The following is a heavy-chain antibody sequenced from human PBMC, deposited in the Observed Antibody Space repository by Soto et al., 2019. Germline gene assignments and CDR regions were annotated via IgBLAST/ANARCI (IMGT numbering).Heavy chain of an antibody. V-gene: IGHV5-10-1*01. CDR2: IDPSDSYT. J-gene: IGHJ6*02. CDR1: GYSFTSYR. Sequence: SLKISCKGSGYSFTSYRISWVRQMPGKGLEWMGRIDPSDSYTNYSPSFQGHVTISADKSISTAYLQWSSLKASDTAMYYCARTCSRTSCYPYCYYGMGVWGQGTTVTVSS. D-gene: IGHD2-2*01. CDR3: ARTCSRTSCYPYCYYGMGV.